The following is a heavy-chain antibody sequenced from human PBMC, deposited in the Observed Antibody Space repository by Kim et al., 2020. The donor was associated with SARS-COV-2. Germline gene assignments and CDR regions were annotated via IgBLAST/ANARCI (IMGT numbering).Heavy chain of an antibody. CDR1: GFTFSSYS. CDR3: ARDLPRYYDSSGYRDYFDY. J-gene: IGHJ4*02. D-gene: IGHD3-22*01. Sequence: GGSLRLSCAASGFTFSSYSMNWVRQAPGKGLEWVLSISSSSSYIYYADSVKGRFTISRDNAKNSLYLQMNSLRAEDTAVYYCARDLPRYYDSSGYRDYFDYWGQGTLVTVSS. CDR2: ISSSSSYI. V-gene: IGHV3-21*01.